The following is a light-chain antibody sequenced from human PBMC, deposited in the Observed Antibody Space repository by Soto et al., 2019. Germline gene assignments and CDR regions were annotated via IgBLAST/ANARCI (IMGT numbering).Light chain of an antibody. CDR2: AAS. J-gene: IGKJ4*02. Sequence: DNQMTQSPSSLSASVGDRVTITCRASQGITSYLAWYQQKPGKVPKLLIYAASTLQSGVPSRFSGGGSGAEFTLTISSLQPEDFATYYCQNYNSAPLTFGGGTKVEIK. V-gene: IGKV1-27*01. CDR1: QGITSY. CDR3: QNYNSAPLT.